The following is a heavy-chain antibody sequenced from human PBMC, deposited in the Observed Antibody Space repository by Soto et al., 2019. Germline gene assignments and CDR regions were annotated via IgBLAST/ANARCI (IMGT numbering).Heavy chain of an antibody. CDR2: MNRDGSLK. J-gene: IGHJ4*02. D-gene: IGHD5-12*01. V-gene: IGHV3-7*03. Sequence: EVQLVESGGDLVQPGGSLRLSCAASGFTFSNYWMTWVRQAPGKGLEWVANMNRDGSLKNYVDSVKGRFTVSRDNAKNSLFLQMDSLRVDDTAIYYCARDGGHSSHDRCFDSRGQGTLVTVSS. CDR1: GFTFSNYW. CDR3: ARDGGHSSHDRCFDS.